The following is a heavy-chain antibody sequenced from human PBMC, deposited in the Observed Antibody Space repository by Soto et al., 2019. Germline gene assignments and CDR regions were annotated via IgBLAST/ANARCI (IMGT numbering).Heavy chain of an antibody. CDR1: GFTFSSYA. D-gene: IGHD3-22*01. V-gene: IGHV3-23*01. J-gene: IGHJ4*02. Sequence: LRLSCAASGFTFSSYAMSWVRQAPGKGLEWVSAISGSGGSTYYADSVKGRFTISRDNSKNTLYLQMNSLRAEDTAVYYCAKDATITMIVVYYFDYWGQGTRVTVSS. CDR3: AKDATITMIVVYYFDY. CDR2: ISGSGGST.